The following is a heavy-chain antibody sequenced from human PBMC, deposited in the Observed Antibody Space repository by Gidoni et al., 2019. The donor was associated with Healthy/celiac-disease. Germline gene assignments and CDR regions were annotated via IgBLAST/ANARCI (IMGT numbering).Heavy chain of an antibody. D-gene: IGHD6-19*01. Sequence: QVQLQESGPGLVQPSGTLSLTCAVSGGSISSSNWWSWVRQPPGKGLEWIGEIYHSGSTNYNPSLKSRVTISVDKSKNQFSLKLSSVTAADTAVYYCARGRDSSGWYAPVAFDIWGQGTMVTVSS. J-gene: IGHJ3*02. CDR1: GGSISSSNW. V-gene: IGHV4-4*02. CDR2: IYHSGST. CDR3: ARGRDSSGWYAPVAFDI.